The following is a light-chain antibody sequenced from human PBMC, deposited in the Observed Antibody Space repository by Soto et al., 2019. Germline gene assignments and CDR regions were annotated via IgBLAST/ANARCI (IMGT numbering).Light chain of an antibody. CDR3: CSYAGIYTLYV. J-gene: IGLJ1*01. CDR2: DVS. Sequence: QSVLTQPRSVSGSPGQSVTISCTGTRKDVGGYDFVSWYQHHPGKAPRLLLYDVSERPSGVPDRFSGSKSGDTASLTISGLQAEDEADYYCCSYAGIYTLYVFGSGTKLTVL. CDR1: RKDVGGYDF. V-gene: IGLV2-11*01.